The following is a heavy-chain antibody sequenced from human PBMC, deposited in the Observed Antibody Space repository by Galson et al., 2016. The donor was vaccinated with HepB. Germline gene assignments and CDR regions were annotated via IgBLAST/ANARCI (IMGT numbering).Heavy chain of an antibody. V-gene: IGHV1-18*01. CDR3: ARGRDYYGDLRDYFFDS. J-gene: IGHJ4*02. CDR2: INPSNGHT. D-gene: IGHD4-17*01. CDR1: GYTFATYA. Sequence: SVKVSCKASGYTFATYAITWVRQSPGQGLEWMGRINPSNGHTNYAQVLQGRLTVTTDTSTSTAYMELRSLRSDDTALYFCARGRDYYGDLRDYFFDSWGQGTLVTVSS.